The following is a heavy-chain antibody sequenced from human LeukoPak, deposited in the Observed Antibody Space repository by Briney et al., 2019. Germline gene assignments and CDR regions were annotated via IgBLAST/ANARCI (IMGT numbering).Heavy chain of an antibody. J-gene: IGHJ5*02. Sequence: ASVKVSSKASGYIFTIYGINWVRQAPGQGLEWMGWISVYDNTTNYAQKLQGRVTMTTDTSTSTAYMELRSLRSDDTAVYYCARPMYYDILTGENWFDPWGQGTLVTVSS. CDR2: ISVYDNTT. CDR1: GYIFTIYG. V-gene: IGHV1-18*01. D-gene: IGHD3-9*01. CDR3: ARPMYYDILTGENWFDP.